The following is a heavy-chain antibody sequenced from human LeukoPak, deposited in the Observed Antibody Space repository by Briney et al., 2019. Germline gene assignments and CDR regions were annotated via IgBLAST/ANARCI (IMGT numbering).Heavy chain of an antibody. CDR3: ARGYCTGGSCLTTTDY. CDR1: GFTFSTFI. V-gene: IGHV3-48*04. Sequence: PGGSLRLSCAASGFTFSTFIMNWVRQAPGKGLEWVSYISSSSTTIYYADSVEGRFTISRDNAKNSLYLQMNSLRAEDTAVYYCARGYCTGGSCLTTTDYWGQGTLVTVSS. D-gene: IGHD2-15*01. J-gene: IGHJ4*02. CDR2: ISSSSTTI.